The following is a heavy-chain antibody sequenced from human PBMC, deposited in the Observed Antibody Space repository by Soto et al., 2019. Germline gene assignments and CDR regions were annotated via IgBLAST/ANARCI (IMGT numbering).Heavy chain of an antibody. CDR1: GGSISSRSYY. Sequence: QLQLQESGPGLVKPSETLSLTCGVPGGSISSRSYYWGWIRQPPGKGLEWIGSIYYSGDTYYNPSLERRVTVAGDTSKSHFSLKVNSVTAADAAVYYCARVISSSSSLGLRYYYYGVDVWGQGTTVTVSS. CDR2: IYYSGDT. V-gene: IGHV4-39*02. D-gene: IGHD6-6*01. J-gene: IGHJ6*02. CDR3: ARVISSSSSLGLRYYYYGVDV.